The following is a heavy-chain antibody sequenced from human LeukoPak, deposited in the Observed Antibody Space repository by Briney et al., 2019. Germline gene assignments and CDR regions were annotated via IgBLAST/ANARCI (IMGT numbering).Heavy chain of an antibody. D-gene: IGHD3-3*01. V-gene: IGHV3-30*04. Sequence: GGSLRLSCAASGFTFSSYAMHWVRQAPGKGLEWVAVISYDGSNKYYADSVKGRFTISRDNSKNTLCLQMNSLRAEDTAVYYCARAWGLTTNDAFDIWGQGTMVTVSS. CDR1: GFTFSSYA. CDR2: ISYDGSNK. J-gene: IGHJ3*02. CDR3: ARAWGLTTNDAFDI.